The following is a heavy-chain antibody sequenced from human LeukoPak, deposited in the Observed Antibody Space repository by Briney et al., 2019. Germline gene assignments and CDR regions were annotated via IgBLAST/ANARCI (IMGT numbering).Heavy chain of an antibody. Sequence: SETLSLTCTVSGGSISSYYWSWIRQPPGKGLEWLGYIYYSGSTNYNPSLKSRVTISVDTSKNQFSLKLSSVTAADTAVYYCARGTVAATLGYYYMDVWGKGTTVTVSS. D-gene: IGHD2-15*01. CDR2: IYYSGST. V-gene: IGHV4-59*01. CDR1: GGSISSYY. CDR3: ARGTVAATLGYYYMDV. J-gene: IGHJ6*03.